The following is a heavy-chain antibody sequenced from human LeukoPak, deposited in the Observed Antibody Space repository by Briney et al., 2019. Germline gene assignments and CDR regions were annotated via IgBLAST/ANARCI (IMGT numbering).Heavy chain of an antibody. V-gene: IGHV1-46*01. Sequence: GASVKVSCKASGYTFTSYYMHWVRQAPGQGLERMGIINPSGGSTSYAQKFQGRVTMTRDTSTSTVYMELSSLRSEDTAVYYCARAVCSSTNCPLRPFDYWGQGTLVTVSS. D-gene: IGHD2-2*01. J-gene: IGHJ4*02. CDR3: ARAVCSSTNCPLRPFDY. CDR1: GYTFTSYY. CDR2: INPSGGST.